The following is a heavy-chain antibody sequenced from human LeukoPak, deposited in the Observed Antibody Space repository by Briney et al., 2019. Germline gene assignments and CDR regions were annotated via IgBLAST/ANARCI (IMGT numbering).Heavy chain of an antibody. D-gene: IGHD6-13*01. Sequence: GASVKVSCKASGGTFNNYAITWVRQAPGQGLEWMGWMNPNSGNTGYAQKFQGRVTMTRNTSISTAYMELSSLRSEATAVYYCARESLSSWAYYYYSYMDVWGKGTTVTISS. J-gene: IGHJ6*03. CDR3: ARESLSSWAYYYYSYMDV. CDR2: MNPNSGNT. V-gene: IGHV1-8*02. CDR1: GGTFNNYA.